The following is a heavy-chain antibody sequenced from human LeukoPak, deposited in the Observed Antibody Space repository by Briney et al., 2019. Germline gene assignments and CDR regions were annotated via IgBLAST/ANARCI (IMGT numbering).Heavy chain of an antibody. CDR2: ISSNGGST. J-gene: IGHJ1*01. CDR3: TRGYCSGGSCYTYFQH. D-gene: IGHD2-15*01. V-gene: IGHV3-64*01. Sequence: GGSLRLSCAASGFTFSSYAMHWVCQAPGKGLEYVSAISSNGGSTYYANSVKGRFTISRDNSKNTLYLQMGSLRAEDMAVYYCTRGYCSGGSCYTYFQHWGQGTLVTVSS. CDR1: GFTFSSYA.